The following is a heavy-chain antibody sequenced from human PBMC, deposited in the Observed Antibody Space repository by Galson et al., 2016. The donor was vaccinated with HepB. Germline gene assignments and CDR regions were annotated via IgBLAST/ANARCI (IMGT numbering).Heavy chain of an antibody. CDR1: GFTFSSYG. CDR3: ARDLPLLG. J-gene: IGHJ4*02. Sequence: SLRLSCAASGFTFSSYGMHWVRQAPGKGLEWVAVISYDGSNKYYADSVKGRFTISRDNSKNTLYLQMNSLRAEDTAAYYCARDLPLLGWGQGTLVTVSS. V-gene: IGHV3-30*03. CDR2: ISYDGSNK. D-gene: IGHD2-15*01.